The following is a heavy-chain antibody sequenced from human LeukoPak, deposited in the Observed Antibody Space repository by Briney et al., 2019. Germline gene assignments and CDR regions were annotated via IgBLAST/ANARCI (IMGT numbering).Heavy chain of an antibody. CDR1: GGSISSYY. CDR3: ARFLTGYSSRHAFDI. V-gene: IGHV4-59*08. D-gene: IGHD6-13*01. J-gene: IGHJ3*02. Sequence: PSETLSLTCTVSGGSISSYYWSWIRQPPGKGLEWIGYIYYSGSTNYNPSLKSRVTISVDTSKNQFSLKLSSVTAADTAVYYCARFLTGYSSRHAFDIWGQGTMVTVSS. CDR2: IYYSGST.